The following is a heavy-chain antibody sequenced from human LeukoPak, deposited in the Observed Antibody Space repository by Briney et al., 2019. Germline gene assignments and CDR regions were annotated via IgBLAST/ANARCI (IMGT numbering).Heavy chain of an antibody. CDR2: MSPNGGNT. D-gene: IGHD3-16*01. CDR1: GYTFTSYQ. V-gene: IGHV1-8*01. CDR3: ARGVGDLGDY. Sequence: ASVKVACKASGYTFTSYQINWVRQATGQGLEWMGWMSPNGGNTDYAQKLQGRVTMTRDTSKHTAYMELSSLRYEDTGVYYCARGVGDLGDYWGQGTLVTVSS. J-gene: IGHJ4*02.